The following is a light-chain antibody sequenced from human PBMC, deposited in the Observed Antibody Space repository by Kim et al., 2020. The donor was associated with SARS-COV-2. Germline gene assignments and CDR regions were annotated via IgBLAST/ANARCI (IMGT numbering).Light chain of an antibody. CDR2: GAS. Sequence: EIVLTQSPGPLSLSPGERATLSCRASQSITRNFLTWYHHKPGQAPRLLIYGASTRATGIPDRFSGSGSGTDFTLTISGLEPEDFAVYYCQYFGTTSWTFGQGTKVDIK. CDR1: QSITRNF. J-gene: IGKJ1*01. V-gene: IGKV3-20*01. CDR3: QYFGTTSWT.